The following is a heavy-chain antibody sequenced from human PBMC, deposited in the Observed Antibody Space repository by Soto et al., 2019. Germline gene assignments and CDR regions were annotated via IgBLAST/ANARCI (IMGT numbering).Heavy chain of an antibody. CDR3: ARHSNTDAFYI. CDR1: GYSFPSYW. V-gene: IGHV5-10-1*01. J-gene: IGHJ3*02. CDR2: IDPSDSYT. D-gene: IGHD3-22*01. Sequence: GESLKISCKGSGYSFPSYWITWVRQMPGRGLEWMGRIDPSDSYTNYSPSFQGHVTISPDKSISTAYLQWSSLKASDTAMYYCARHSNTDAFYIWGQGTMVTVSS.